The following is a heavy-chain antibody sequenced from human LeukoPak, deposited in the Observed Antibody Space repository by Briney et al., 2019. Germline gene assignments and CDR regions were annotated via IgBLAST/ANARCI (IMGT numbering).Heavy chain of an antibody. CDR3: ARDSARPYYYGSGIDY. D-gene: IGHD3-10*01. J-gene: IGHJ4*02. CDR1: GFTFSSYW. V-gene: IGHV3-7*01. Sequence: GGSLRLSCAASGFTFSSYWMSWVRQAPGKGLEWVANIKQDGSEKYYVDSVKGRFTITRDNAKNSLYLQMNSLRAEDTAVYYCARDSARPYYYGSGIDYWGQGTLFTVSS. CDR2: IKQDGSEK.